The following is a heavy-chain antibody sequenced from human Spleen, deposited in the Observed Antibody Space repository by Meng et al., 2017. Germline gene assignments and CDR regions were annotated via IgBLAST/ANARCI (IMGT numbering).Heavy chain of an antibody. V-gene: IGHV3-74*02. D-gene: IGHD1-1*01. CDR2: INTDGSTT. CDR3: TNDRLNH. Sequence: VEVVWSVGDLFKQGVSLRLSCVVSGLTFSGHWMHWVRQAPGKGLVWVSRINTDGSTTNYADSVKGRFTISRDNAKNTLYLQMNSLRAEDTAVYYCTNDRLNHWGQGTLVTVSS. J-gene: IGHJ1*01. CDR1: GLTFSGHW.